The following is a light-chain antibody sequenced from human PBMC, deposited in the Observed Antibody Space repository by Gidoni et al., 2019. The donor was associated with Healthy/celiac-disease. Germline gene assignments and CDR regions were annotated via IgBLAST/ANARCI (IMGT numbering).Light chain of an antibody. J-gene: IGKJ5*01. CDR2: AAS. CDR3: QQLNSYPPP. CDR1: QGISSY. V-gene: IGKV1-9*01. Sequence: DIQLTPSPSFLSAPVGDRVTITCRASQGISSYLAWYQQKPGKAPKLLIYAASTLQSGVPSRFSGSGSGTEFTLTISSLQPEDFATYYCQQLNSYPPPFGQXTRLEIK.